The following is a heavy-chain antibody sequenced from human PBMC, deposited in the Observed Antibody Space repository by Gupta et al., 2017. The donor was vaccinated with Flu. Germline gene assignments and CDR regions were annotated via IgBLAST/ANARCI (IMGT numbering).Heavy chain of an antibody. Sequence: QVQLVQSGAEVKKPGASVTVSCKASGYTFTGYYLHWVRQAPGQGLEWLGRLNPNSGRTNFAQSFQGRVTMTRDTSISTAYMELSSLRSDDTAIYYCARDTYDFWSGYFRLWGQGTLVTVSS. V-gene: IGHV1-2*06. D-gene: IGHD3-3*01. CDR1: GYTFTGYY. CDR2: LNPNSGRT. CDR3: ARDTYDFWSGYFRL. J-gene: IGHJ4*02.